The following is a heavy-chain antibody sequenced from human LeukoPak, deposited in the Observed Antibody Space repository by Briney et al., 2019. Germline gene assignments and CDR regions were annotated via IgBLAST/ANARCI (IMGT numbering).Heavy chain of an antibody. CDR3: ARNKTTGGGGFDY. D-gene: IGHD3-16*01. J-gene: IGHJ4*02. V-gene: IGHV1-18*04. CDR2: ISGDYGYT. CDR1: GYTFNSHG. Sequence: ASVKVSRKASGYTFNSHGISWIRQAPGQGPEWMGWISGDYGYTKYAQKFQGRVTMTTDTSTDTSYMELRSLRSDDTAVYYWARNKTTGGGGFDYGGQGTLITVS.